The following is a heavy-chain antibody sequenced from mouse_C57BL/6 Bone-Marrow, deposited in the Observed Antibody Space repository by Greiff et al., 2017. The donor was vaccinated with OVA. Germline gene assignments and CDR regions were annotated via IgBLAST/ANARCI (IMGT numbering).Heavy chain of an antibody. D-gene: IGHD1-1*01. CDR1: GFSLSTFGMG. J-gene: IGHJ1*03. CDR3: ARSRSPYYGYWYFDV. Sequence: QVTLKVSGPGILQPSQTLSLTCSFSGFSLSTFGMGVGWIRQPSGQGLEWLAHIWWDDDKYYNPARKSRLTISKDTSKNQVFLKIANVDTADTATYYCARSRSPYYGYWYFDVWGTGTTVTVSS. V-gene: IGHV8-8*01. CDR2: IWWDDDK.